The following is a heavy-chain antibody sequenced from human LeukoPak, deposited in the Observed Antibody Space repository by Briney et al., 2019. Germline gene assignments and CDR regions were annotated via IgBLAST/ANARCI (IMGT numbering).Heavy chain of an antibody. CDR2: ISGRGGIT. J-gene: IGHJ6*04. CDR3: AKDLLWFGSMDV. V-gene: IGHV3-23*01. CDR1: GFTFSSYA. D-gene: IGHD3-10*01. Sequence: GGSLRLSCAASGFTFSSYAMSWVRQAPGKGLEWVSAISGRGGITYYADSVKVRFTISRDNSKNTLYLQMNSLRAEDTAVYYCAKDLLWFGSMDVWGKGTTVTVSS.